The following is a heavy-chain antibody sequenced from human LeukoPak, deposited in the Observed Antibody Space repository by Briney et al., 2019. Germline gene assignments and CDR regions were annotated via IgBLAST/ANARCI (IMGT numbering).Heavy chain of an antibody. CDR3: AREKYLSIAAAGTVWFDP. V-gene: IGHV1-18*04. CDR1: GYTFTGYY. CDR2: ISAYNGNT. Sequence: ASVKVSCKASGYTFTGYYMHWVRQAPGQGLEWMGWISAYNGNTNYAQKLQGRVTMTTDTSTSTAYMELRSLRSDDTAVYYCAREKYLSIAAAGTVWFDPWGQGTLVTVSS. J-gene: IGHJ5*02. D-gene: IGHD6-13*01.